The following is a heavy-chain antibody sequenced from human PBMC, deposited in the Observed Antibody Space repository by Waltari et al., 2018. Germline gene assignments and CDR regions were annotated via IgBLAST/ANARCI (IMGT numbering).Heavy chain of an antibody. CDR1: GFTFSNYY. CDR2: INPSGGTT. CDR3: ARGIPTAHYFDY. V-gene: IGHV1-46*01. Sequence: QVQLVQSGTEVKKPGASVKISCKASGFTFSNYYMHWVRQAPGQGPEWMGVINPSGGTTTYAQKFQGRVAMTRDTSTTTFYREVRSLRSADTAVYYCARGIPTAHYFDYWGQGTLVTVSS. D-gene: IGHD2-21*02. J-gene: IGHJ4*02.